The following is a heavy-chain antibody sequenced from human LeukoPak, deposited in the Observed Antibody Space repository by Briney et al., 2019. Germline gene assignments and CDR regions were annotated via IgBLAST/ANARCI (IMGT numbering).Heavy chain of an antibody. J-gene: IGHJ4*02. CDR1: GYTFTGYY. CDR3: ARAKYSGYDYPRELPRSPPEFDY. D-gene: IGHD5-12*01. V-gene: IGHV1-2*02. CDR2: INPNSGGT. Sequence: GASVKVSCKSSGYTFTGYYMHWVRQAPGQGLELMGWINPNSGGTNYAQKFQGKVTMTRATSISTAYMELSRLRSYDTAVDYCARAKYSGYDYPRELPRSPPEFDYWGQGTLVTVSS.